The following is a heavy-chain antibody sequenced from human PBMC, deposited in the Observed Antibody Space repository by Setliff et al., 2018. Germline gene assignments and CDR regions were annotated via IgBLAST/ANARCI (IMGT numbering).Heavy chain of an antibody. CDR3: ARSFSRSEKFLLDY. J-gene: IGHJ4*02. CDR1: GGSFSGYY. V-gene: IGHV4-34*12. D-gene: IGHD2-15*01. Sequence: ETLSLTCAVYGGSFSGYYWSWIRQPPGKRLEWIGEILHSGNINYNPSLKSRVTISMDTSKNQFSLKVNSVTAADTAVYYCARSFSRSEKFLLDYWGQGALVTVSS. CDR2: ILHSGNI.